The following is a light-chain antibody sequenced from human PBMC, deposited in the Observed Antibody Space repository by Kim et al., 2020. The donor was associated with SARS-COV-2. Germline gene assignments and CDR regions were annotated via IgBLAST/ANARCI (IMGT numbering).Light chain of an antibody. CDR3: RVWDNSLGV. Sequence: ASPTDTATSSCTNNNLKFVYVCWYQRTAGHSPVLVHDQDNKRPSGIPERFSSSNSGDTATLSISGTQAMDEADYYGRVWDNSLGVFGGGTQLTVL. V-gene: IGLV3-1*01. CDR1: NLKFVY. J-gene: IGLJ2*01. CDR2: QDN.